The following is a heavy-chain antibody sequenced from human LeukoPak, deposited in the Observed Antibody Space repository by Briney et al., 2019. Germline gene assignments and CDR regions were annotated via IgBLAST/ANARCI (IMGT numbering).Heavy chain of an antibody. Sequence: SETLSLTCTVSGASVSSYSWSWIRQPPGKGLEWIGYIYYNGGANYNPSLKSRVTISVDTSKNQLSLKLTSVTAADTAVYYCARHNYVGSGAFDIWGQETMVTVSS. CDR1: GASVSSYS. D-gene: IGHD2-15*01. V-gene: IGHV4-59*08. CDR3: ARHNYVGSGAFDI. CDR2: IYYNGGA. J-gene: IGHJ3*02.